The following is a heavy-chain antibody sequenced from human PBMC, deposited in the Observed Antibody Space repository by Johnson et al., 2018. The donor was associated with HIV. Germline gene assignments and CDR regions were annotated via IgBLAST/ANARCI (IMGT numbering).Heavy chain of an antibody. Sequence: VQLVESGGGSVKSGGSLRVSCAASGFTFSNAWMSWVRQAPGKGLEWVGRVKSKTDGGTIDYAAAVKGRFIISRDDSKNPLHLQMNGLKTEDTAGYYCTTMSALWFGDLHVFGDGFDIWGQGTMVTVSS. CDR3: TTMSALWFGDLHVFGDGFDI. V-gene: IGHV3-15*01. J-gene: IGHJ3*02. CDR1: GFTFSNAW. CDR2: VKSKTDGGTI. D-gene: IGHD3-10*01.